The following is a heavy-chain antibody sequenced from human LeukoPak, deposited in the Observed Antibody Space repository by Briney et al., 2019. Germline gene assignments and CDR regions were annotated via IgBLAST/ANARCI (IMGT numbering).Heavy chain of an antibody. CDR2: IYTSEST. CDR1: GGSISAYS. V-gene: IGHV4-4*07. J-gene: IGHJ5*02. D-gene: IGHD3-16*02. CDR3: AREIDRSGRWLDP. Sequence: KPSETLSLTCTVSGGSISAYSWSWIRQPAGKGLEWIGRIYTSESTNYNPSLKSRVTMSLDTSKSQFSLRLNSATAADTAVYYCAREIDRSGRWLDPWGQGTLVTVSS.